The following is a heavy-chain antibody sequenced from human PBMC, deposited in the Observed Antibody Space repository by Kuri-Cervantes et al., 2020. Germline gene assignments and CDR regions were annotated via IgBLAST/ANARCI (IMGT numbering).Heavy chain of an antibody. CDR1: GGSISSSSYY. D-gene: IGHD2-2*01. CDR3: AVGVPAAITFKHRINWFDP. J-gene: IGHJ5*02. Sequence: SETLSLTCTVSGGSISSSSYYWGWIRQPPGKGLEWIGYIYYSGSTYYNPSLKSRATISVDTSKNQFSLKLSSVTAADTAVYYCAVGVPAAITFKHRINWFDPWGQGTLVTVSS. CDR2: IYYSGST. V-gene: IGHV4-30-4*08.